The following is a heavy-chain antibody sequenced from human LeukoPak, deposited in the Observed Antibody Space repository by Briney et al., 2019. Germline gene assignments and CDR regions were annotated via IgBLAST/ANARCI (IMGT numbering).Heavy chain of an antibody. CDR2: IYSDNT. V-gene: IGHV3-53*01. D-gene: IGHD4/OR15-4a*01. CDR1: GFTVSTNS. J-gene: IGHJ4*02. Sequence: GGSLRLSCTVSGFTVSTNSMSWVRQAPGKGLEWVSFIYSDNTHYSDSVKGRFTISRDDSKNTLYLQMNSLRAEDTAVYYCARRAGAYSHPYDYWGQGTLVTVSS. CDR3: ARRAGAYSHPYDY.